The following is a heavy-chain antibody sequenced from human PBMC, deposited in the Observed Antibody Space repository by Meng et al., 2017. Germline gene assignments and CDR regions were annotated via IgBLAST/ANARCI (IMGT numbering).Heavy chain of an antibody. D-gene: IGHD3-9*01. Sequence: GGSLRLSCAASGFTFDDYAMHWVRQAPGKGLEWVSGISWNSGSIGYADSVKGRFTISRDNAKNSLYLQMNSLRAEDTAVYYCARSKDYDILTGYYVAGNVDYWGQGTLVTVSS. CDR1: GFTFDDYA. CDR2: ISWNSGSI. J-gene: IGHJ4*02. V-gene: IGHV3-9*01. CDR3: ARSKDYDILTGYYVAGNVDY.